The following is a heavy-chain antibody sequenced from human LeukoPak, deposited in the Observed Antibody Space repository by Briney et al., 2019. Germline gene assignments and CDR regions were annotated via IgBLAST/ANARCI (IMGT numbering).Heavy chain of an antibody. J-gene: IGHJ6*02. CDR1: GGSISSYY. D-gene: IGHD3-22*01. Sequence: PSETLSLTCTVSGGSISSYYWSWIRQPAGKGLEWIGRIYTSGSTNYNPSLKSRVTMSVDTSKNQFSLELSSVTAADTAVYYCARVLDSSGYYSSYPYYYGMDVWGQGTTVTVSS. CDR2: IYTSGST. V-gene: IGHV4-4*07. CDR3: ARVLDSSGYYSSYPYYYGMDV.